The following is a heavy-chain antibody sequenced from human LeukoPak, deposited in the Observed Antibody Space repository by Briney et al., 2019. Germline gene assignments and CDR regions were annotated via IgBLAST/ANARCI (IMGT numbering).Heavy chain of an antibody. CDR3: GRGDKTFDP. J-gene: IGHJ5*02. CDR2: NKTNSGGT. Sequence: ASVKVFCNASGYTFTSYYIHWVRQAPGQGLKGMGSNKTNSGGTTYAQKFQARLTMTRDTSKNTAYMELSSLRSDDTAVYYCGRGDKTFDPWGQGTLVTVSS. V-gene: IGHV1-2*02. CDR1: GYTFTSYY.